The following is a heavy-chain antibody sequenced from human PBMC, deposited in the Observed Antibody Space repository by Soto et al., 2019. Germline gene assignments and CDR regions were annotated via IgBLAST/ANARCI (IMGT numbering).Heavy chain of an antibody. J-gene: IGHJ6*02. CDR2: IYPNDFDT. V-gene: IGHV5-51*01. Sequence: EVQLVQSGAEVKKPGESLRISCKGSGYTFASYWIAWVRQMPGKGLEWMGIIYPNDFDTKYSPSFQGQVTISADKSTSTAYLQWDSLKASDTAMYYCARQSATSPTYHYYEMDVWGQGTLVTVSS. CDR1: GYTFASYW. CDR3: ARQSATSPTYHYYEMDV. D-gene: IGHD1-1*01.